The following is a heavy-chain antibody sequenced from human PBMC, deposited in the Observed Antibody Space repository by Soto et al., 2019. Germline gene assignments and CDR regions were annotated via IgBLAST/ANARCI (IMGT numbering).Heavy chain of an antibody. CDR1: GGTFSSYA. J-gene: IGHJ6*02. CDR3: AGKGRGGYDILTGPTGMDV. D-gene: IGHD3-9*01. V-gene: IGHV1-69*01. Sequence: QVQLVQSGAEVKKPGSSVKVSCKASGGTFSSYAISWVRQAPGQGLEWMGGIIPIFGTANYAQKFQGRVTITADESTSTAYMELSSLRSEDTAVYYCAGKGRGGYDILTGPTGMDVWGQGTTVTVSS. CDR2: IIPIFGTA.